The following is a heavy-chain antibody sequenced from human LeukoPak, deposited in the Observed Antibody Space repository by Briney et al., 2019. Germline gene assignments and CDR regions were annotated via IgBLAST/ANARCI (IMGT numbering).Heavy chain of an antibody. CDR2: INTDGSTT. CDR3: AKASRATCSGAFCYHFDS. V-gene: IGHV3-74*01. Sequence: GGSLRLSCAASGFTFSSYWMHWVRQAPGKGLVWVSRINTDGSTTTYADSVKGRFTISRDNAKNTLYLQMNSLRAEDTAVYYCAKASRATCSGAFCYHFDSWGPGTLVTVSS. D-gene: IGHD2-15*01. J-gene: IGHJ4*02. CDR1: GFTFSSYW.